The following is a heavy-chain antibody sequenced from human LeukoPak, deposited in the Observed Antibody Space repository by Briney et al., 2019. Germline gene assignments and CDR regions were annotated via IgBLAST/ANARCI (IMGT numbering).Heavy chain of an antibody. CDR3: ARHCTRASCYSFDY. CDR1: GFSFSDYY. J-gene: IGHJ4*02. V-gene: IGHV3-11*04. CDR2: ISASGTSI. D-gene: IGHD2-2*01. Sequence: GGSLRLSCATSGFSFSDYYMSWIRQAQGKGLECVSFISASGTSISYADSVKGRFTISRDNAKNSLYLQMNSLRPEDTAVYYCARHCTRASCYSFDYWGQGTLVTISS.